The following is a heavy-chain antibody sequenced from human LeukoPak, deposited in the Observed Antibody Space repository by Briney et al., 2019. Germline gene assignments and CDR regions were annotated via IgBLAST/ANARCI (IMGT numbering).Heavy chain of an antibody. CDR1: GFTFSSYA. CDR2: ISYDGSNK. CDR3: AREQRDTAMVPHFDY. Sequence: GGSLRLSCAASGFTFSSYAMHWVRQAPGKGLEWVAVISYDGSNKYYADSVKGRFTISRDNSKNTLYLQMNSLRAEDTAVYYCAREQRDTAMVPHFDYWGQGTLVAVSS. J-gene: IGHJ4*02. V-gene: IGHV3-30-3*01. D-gene: IGHD5-18*01.